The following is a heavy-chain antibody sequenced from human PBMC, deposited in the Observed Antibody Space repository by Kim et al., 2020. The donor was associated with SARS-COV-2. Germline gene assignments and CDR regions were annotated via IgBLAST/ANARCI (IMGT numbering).Heavy chain of an antibody. V-gene: IGHV3-64D*06. CDR2: ISRSGTRA. J-gene: IGHJ4*02. CDR3: VKGGYCGGTSCYTEDAYFEY. CDR1: GFTFSDYT. D-gene: IGHD2-2*02. Sequence: GGSLRLSCSASGFTFSDYTLHWVRQAPGKGLEYVSAISRSGTRAWYADSVKGRFTISRDNSRSMVYLQMSSLRAEDTAVYYCVKGGYCGGTSCYTEDAYFEYWGQGTPVTVSS.